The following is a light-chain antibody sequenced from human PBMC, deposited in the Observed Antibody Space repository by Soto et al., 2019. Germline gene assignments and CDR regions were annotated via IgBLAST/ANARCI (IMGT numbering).Light chain of an antibody. V-gene: IGKV1-5*01. CDR1: QNIRNL. Sequence: DIQLTQSPSTLSAAVGDSVTITCRASQNIRNLLAWYQQKPGKAPKPLIFDASSLGSGVPSRFSGRGSGTEFTLTISSLQPDDFATYYCQQYNSYSTFGQGTKVDI. CDR3: QQYNSYST. CDR2: DAS. J-gene: IGKJ1*01.